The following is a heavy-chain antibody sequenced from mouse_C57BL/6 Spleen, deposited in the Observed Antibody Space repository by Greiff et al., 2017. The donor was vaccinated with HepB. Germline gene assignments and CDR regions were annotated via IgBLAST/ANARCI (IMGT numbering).Heavy chain of an antibody. J-gene: IGHJ4*01. V-gene: IGHV1-62-2*01. CDR1: GYTFTEYT. CDR2: FYPGSGSI. Sequence: VKLMESGAELVKPGASVKLSCKASGYTFTEYTIHWVKQRSGQGLEWIGWFYPGSGSIKYNEKFQDKATLTADKSSSTVYMELSRLTSEDSAVYFCARHEEGYYYGSSPYAMDYWGQGTSVTVSS. D-gene: IGHD1-1*01. CDR3: ARHEEGYYYGSSPYAMDY.